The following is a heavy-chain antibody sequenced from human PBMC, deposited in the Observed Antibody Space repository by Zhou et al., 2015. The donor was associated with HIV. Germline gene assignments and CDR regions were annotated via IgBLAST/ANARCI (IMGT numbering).Heavy chain of an antibody. CDR2: IKTKTDGGTS. D-gene: IGHD3-22*01. J-gene: IGHJ4*02. CDR3: TTDQGYHYNDKRDY. V-gene: IGHV3-15*01. CDR1: GFSFNKAW. Sequence: EVQLVQSGGGFVQPGGSVRLSCAASGFSFNKAWMNWVRQAPGKGLEWVGRIKTKTDGGTSDYAAPVKGRFTISRDDSKTTVFLQMNSLKTEDTAVYYCTTDQGYHYNDKRDYWGQGTLVTVSS.